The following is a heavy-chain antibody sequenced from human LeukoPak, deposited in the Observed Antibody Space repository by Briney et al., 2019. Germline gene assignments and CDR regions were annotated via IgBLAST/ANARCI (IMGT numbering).Heavy chain of an antibody. D-gene: IGHD1-26*01. CDR1: GGSISSSSYY. V-gene: IGHV4-39*01. Sequence: SETLSLTCTVSGGSISSSSYYWGWIRQPPGKGLEWIGSSYYSGSTYYNPSLRSRVTISVDTSKNQFSLKLSSVTAADTAVYYCARGQPQWELLGVKYYFDYWGQGTLVTVSS. J-gene: IGHJ4*02. CDR2: SYYSGST. CDR3: ARGQPQWELLGVKYYFDY.